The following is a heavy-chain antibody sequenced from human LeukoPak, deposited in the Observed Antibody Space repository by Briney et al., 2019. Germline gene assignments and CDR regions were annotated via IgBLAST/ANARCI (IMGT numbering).Heavy chain of an antibody. CDR1: GGSISSYY. Sequence: SETLPLTCTVSGGSISSYYWSWIRQPAGKGLEWIGRIYTSGSTNYNPSLKSRVTMSVDTSKNQFSLKLSSVTAADTAVYYCARDQYGSGPGGVDYYYYMDVWGKGTTVTVSS. D-gene: IGHD3-10*01. J-gene: IGHJ6*03. CDR3: ARDQYGSGPGGVDYYYYMDV. CDR2: IYTSGST. V-gene: IGHV4-4*07.